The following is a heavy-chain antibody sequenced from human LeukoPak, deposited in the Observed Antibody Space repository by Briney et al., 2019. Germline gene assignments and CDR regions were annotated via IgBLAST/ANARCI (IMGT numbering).Heavy chain of an antibody. V-gene: IGHV1-18*01. CDR3: ARDRCGSSGCVNDY. Sequence: ASVKVSCKASGYTFTSYGISWVRQAPGQGLEWMGWISAYNGNTNYAQKLQGRVTMTTDTSTSTAYMELRSLRSDDTAAYYCARDRCGSSGCVNDYWGQGTLVTVSS. CDR2: ISAYNGNT. CDR1: GYTFTSYG. J-gene: IGHJ4*02. D-gene: IGHD6-19*01.